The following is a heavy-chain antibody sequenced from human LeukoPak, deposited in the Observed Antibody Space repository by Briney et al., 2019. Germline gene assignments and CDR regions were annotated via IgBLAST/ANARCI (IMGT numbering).Heavy chain of an antibody. Sequence: ASVKVSCKASGYTFTSYGISWVRQAPGQGLEWMGWISAYYGNTNYAQKLQGRVTMTTDTSTSTAYMELRSLRSDDTAVYYCARGYCSGGSCYPMGYWGQGTLVTVSS. J-gene: IGHJ4*02. V-gene: IGHV1-18*01. CDR3: ARGYCSGGSCYPMGY. CDR1: GYTFTSYG. D-gene: IGHD2-15*01. CDR2: ISAYYGNT.